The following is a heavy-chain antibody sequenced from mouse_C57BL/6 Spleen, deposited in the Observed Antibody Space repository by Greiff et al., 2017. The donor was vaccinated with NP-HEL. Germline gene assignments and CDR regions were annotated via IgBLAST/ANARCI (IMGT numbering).Heavy chain of an antibody. CDR2: IDPETGGT. CDR3: TRREELEGYYAMDY. D-gene: IGHD1-3*01. Sequence: QVQLQQSGAELVRPGASVTLSCKASGYTFTDYEMHWVKQTPVHGLEWIGAIDPETGGTAYNQKFKGKAILTADKSSSTAYMELRSLTSEDSAVYYCTRREELEGYYAMDYWGQGTSVTVSS. V-gene: IGHV1-15*01. J-gene: IGHJ4*01. CDR1: GYTFTDYE.